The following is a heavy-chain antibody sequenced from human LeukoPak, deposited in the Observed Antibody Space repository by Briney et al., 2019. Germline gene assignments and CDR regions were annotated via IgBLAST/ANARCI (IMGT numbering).Heavy chain of an antibody. D-gene: IGHD5-12*01. V-gene: IGHV3-21*01. CDR3: ARDPTFGGYDY. CDR2: ISSSSSYI. CDR1: GFTFSSYS. J-gene: IGHJ4*02. Sequence: GGSLRLSCAASGFTFSSYSMNWVRQAPGKGLEWVSSISSSSSYIYYADSVKGRFTISRDNAKNSLYLQMNSLKAEDTAVYYCARDPTFGGYDYWGQGTLVTVSS.